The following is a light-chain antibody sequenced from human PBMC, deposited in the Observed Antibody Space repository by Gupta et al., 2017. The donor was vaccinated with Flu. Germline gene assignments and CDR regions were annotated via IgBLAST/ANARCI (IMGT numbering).Light chain of an antibody. CDR2: KDS. CDR3: QSADSSGTYSVV. V-gene: IGLV3-25*02. J-gene: IGLJ2*01. CDR1: ALPKQY. Sequence: SYELTPPPPVSVSPGQTARITCSGDALPKQYAYWYQQKPGQAPVLVIYKDSERPSGIPERFSGSSSGTTVTLTISGVQAEDEADYYCQSADSSGTYSVVFGGGTKLTVL.